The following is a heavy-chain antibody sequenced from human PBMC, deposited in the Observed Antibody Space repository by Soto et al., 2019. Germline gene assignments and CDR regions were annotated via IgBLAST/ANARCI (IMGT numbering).Heavy chain of an antibody. Sequence: QVQLVQSGAEVKKPGSSVKVSCSASGDTFSSYGISWVRQAPGQGLEWLGGIIPVCAITKYAKKFQDRITFKSDDSSSTTYLDLSSLSYADTAVYYCARAKFPFESDGSSFTTHFDHWGQVTPVSVCS. D-gene: IGHD1-1*01. CDR3: ARAKFPFESDGSSFTTHFDH. V-gene: IGHV1-69*01. CDR2: IIPVCAIT. CDR1: GDTFSSYG. J-gene: IGHJ4*02.